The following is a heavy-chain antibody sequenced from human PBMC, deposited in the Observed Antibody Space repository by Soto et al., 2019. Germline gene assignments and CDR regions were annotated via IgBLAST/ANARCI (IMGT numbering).Heavy chain of an antibody. CDR2: IHYSGST. V-gene: IGHV4-30-2*01. Sequence: QLQLQESGSGLVKPSQTLSLTCAVSGGSISSGGYSWSWIRQPPGKGLEWIGYIHYSGSTYYNPSLQSRVTISLDRSKNQFSLKLSSVTAADTAVYYCARLGGAHYYGMDVWGQGTTVTVSS. CDR3: ARLGGAHYYGMDV. D-gene: IGHD3-16*01. CDR1: GGSISSGGYS. J-gene: IGHJ6*02.